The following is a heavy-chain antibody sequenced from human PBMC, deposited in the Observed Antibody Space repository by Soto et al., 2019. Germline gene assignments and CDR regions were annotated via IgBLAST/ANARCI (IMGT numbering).Heavy chain of an antibody. CDR3: ARGGYYDNVWGKLSHYGLDV. V-gene: IGHV1-18*01. Sequence: QVQLVQSASEVMKPGASVKVSCKASGYTFIRYGITWVRQAPGQRLEWMGWISPYNDQTIYAQKLQGRVTMTADTSTRPVYMQLRSLQSDDTAVYYCARGGYYDNVWGKLSHYGLDVWGQGTSVTVSS. D-gene: IGHD3-16*01. CDR1: GYTFIRYG. J-gene: IGHJ6*02. CDR2: ISPYNDQT.